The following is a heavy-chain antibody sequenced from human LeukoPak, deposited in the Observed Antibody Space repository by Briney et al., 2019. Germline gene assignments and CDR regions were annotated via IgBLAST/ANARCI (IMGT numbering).Heavy chain of an antibody. V-gene: IGHV3-20*04. D-gene: IGHD5-12*01. J-gene: IGHJ6*03. CDR2: INWNGGST. Sequence: GGSLRLSCAASGFTFSTYEINWVRQAPGKGLEWVSGINWNGGSTGYADSVKGRFTISRDNAKNSLYLQMNSLRAEDTALYYCAREGGYSGYLGGSFRYYYYMDVWGKGTTVTVSS. CDR1: GFTFSTYE. CDR3: AREGGYSGYLGGSFRYYYYMDV.